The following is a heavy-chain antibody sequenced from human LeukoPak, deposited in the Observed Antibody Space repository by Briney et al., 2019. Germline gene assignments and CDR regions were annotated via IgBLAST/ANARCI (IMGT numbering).Heavy chain of an antibody. CDR1: GFPFSKAW. D-gene: IGHD2-21*02. V-gene: IGHV3-23*01. J-gene: IGHJ4*02. CDR3: AKFGPSAYCGGDCYSIDY. Sequence: GGSLRLSCVVFGSGFPFSKAWMSWVRQAPGKGLEWVSAISGSGGSTYYADSVKGRFTISRDNSKNTLYLQMNSLRAEDTAVYYCAKFGPSAYCGGDCYSIDYWGQGTLVTVSS. CDR2: ISGSGGST.